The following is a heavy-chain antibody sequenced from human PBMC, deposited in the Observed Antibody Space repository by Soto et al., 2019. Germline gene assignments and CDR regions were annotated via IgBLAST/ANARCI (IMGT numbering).Heavy chain of an antibody. Sequence: EVQLVESGGGLVKPGGSLRLSCAASGFTFSNAWMSWVRQAPGKGLEWVGRIKSKTDGGTTDYAAPVKGRFTISRDDSKNTLYLQMNSLKTEDTAVYYCTTPSYGDYDWYFDLWGRGTLVTVSS. CDR3: TTPSYGDYDWYFDL. CDR1: GFTFSNAW. CDR2: IKSKTDGGTT. V-gene: IGHV3-15*01. J-gene: IGHJ2*01. D-gene: IGHD4-17*01.